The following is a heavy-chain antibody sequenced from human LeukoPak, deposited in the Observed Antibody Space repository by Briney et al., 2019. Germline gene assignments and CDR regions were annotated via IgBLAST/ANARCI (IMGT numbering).Heavy chain of an antibody. CDR1: GYIFTNHF. CDR3: VRAGDQYFDV. D-gene: IGHD7-27*01. V-gene: IGHV1-46*01. Sequence: ASVKVSCKAPGYIFTNHFVHWVRQAPGQGLQWMGIISPSGDTTTYAQKFVGRVTLTRDTSTSTVYLDLRSLESEDTDLYYCVRAGDQYFDVWGQGIQVTVSS. J-gene: IGHJ4*02. CDR2: ISPSGDTT.